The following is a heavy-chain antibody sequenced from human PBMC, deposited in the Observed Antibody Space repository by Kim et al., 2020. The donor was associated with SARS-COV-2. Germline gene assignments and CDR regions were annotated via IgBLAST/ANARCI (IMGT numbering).Heavy chain of an antibody. V-gene: IGHV5-51*01. Sequence: GESLKISCKGSGYSFTSYWIGWVRQMPGKGLEWMGIIYPGDSDTRYSPSFQGQVTISADKSISTAYLQWGSLKASDTAMYYCARLTVPPPILRIQLWLGDYWGQGTLVTVS. D-gene: IGHD5-18*01. CDR2: IYPGDSDT. CDR1: GYSFTSYW. CDR3: ARLTVPPPILRIQLWLGDY. J-gene: IGHJ4*02.